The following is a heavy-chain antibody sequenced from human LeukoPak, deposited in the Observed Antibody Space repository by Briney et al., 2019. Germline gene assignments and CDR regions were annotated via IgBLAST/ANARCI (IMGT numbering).Heavy chain of an antibody. D-gene: IGHD3-10*01. J-gene: IGHJ4*02. Sequence: GGSLRLSCAASGFTFSSYSMNWVRQAPGKGLEWISYISTSSGTIYYADSVKGRFTISRDNAKNSLYLQMNSLRAEDTAVYYCARVGWFGGFYFDYWGQGILVTVSS. CDR3: ARVGWFGGFYFDY. V-gene: IGHV3-48*01. CDR1: GFTFSSYS. CDR2: ISTSSGTI.